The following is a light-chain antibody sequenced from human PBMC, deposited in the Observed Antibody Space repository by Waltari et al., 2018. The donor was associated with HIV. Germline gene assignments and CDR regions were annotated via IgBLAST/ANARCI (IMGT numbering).Light chain of an antibody. CDR2: EVT. J-gene: IGLJ1*01. Sequence: QSALTQPPSVSGSPGQSITISSTGTNSHIGTYNLVPWYQQHPGKVPKLLIFEVTTRPSGISHRCSGSKSDNTASLTISGLQAEDEADYYFSSYATGNTYVFGTGTSVTVL. V-gene: IGLV2-23*02. CDR3: SSYATGNTYV. CDR1: NSHIGTYNL.